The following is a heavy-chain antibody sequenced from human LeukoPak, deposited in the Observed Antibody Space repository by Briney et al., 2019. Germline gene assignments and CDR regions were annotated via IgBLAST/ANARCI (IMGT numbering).Heavy chain of an antibody. CDR2: ISASETSI. V-gene: IGHV3-48*01. CDR3: TRVGYIDEGIDY. J-gene: IGHJ4*02. D-gene: IGHD5-24*01. CDR1: GFTFSLYN. Sequence: GGSLRLSCAASGFTFSLYNMNWVRKAPGKGLEWVSQISASETSIKYADSVRGRFTISRDNVKNSVYLQMNSLRAEDTAIYYCTRVGYIDEGIDYWGQGTLVTVSS.